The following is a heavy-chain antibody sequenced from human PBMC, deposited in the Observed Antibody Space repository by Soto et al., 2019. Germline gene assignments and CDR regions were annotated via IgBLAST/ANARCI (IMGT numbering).Heavy chain of an antibody. CDR2: IYHSGST. J-gene: IGHJ4*02. V-gene: IGHV4-4*02. CDR1: GGSISSSNW. CDR3: ASLPATSDFDY. D-gene: IGHD2-2*01. Sequence: SETLSLTCTVSGGSISSSNWWSWVRQPPGKGLEWIGEIYHSGSTNYNPSLKSRVTISVDKSKNQFSLKLSSVTAADTAVYYCASLPATSDFDYWGQGTLVTVS.